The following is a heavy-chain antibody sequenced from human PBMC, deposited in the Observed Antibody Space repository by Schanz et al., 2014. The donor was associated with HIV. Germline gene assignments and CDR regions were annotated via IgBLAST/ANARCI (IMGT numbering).Heavy chain of an antibody. J-gene: IGHJ6*02. CDR3: AKAKSPWTFYYYGMDV. CDR1: GFTFSSYG. V-gene: IGHV3-30*18. Sequence: VHLVESGGGLVQPGGSLRLSCAASGFTFSSYGMHWVRQAPGKGLEWVAVISYDGSNKYYTDSVKGRFTISRDNAKNTLYLQTNSLRGEDTAVYYCAKAKSPWTFYYYGMDVWGQGTTVTVSS. CDR2: ISYDGSNK.